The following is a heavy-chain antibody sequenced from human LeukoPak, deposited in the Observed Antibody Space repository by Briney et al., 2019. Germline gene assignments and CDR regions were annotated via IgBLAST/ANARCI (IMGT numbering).Heavy chain of an antibody. V-gene: IGHV4-59*01. CDR2: IYYSGYT. CDR1: GGSISSYY. J-gene: IGHJ6*03. D-gene: IGHD3-10*01. Sequence: SSETLSLTCTVSGGSISSYYWSWIRQPPGKGLEWIGCIYYSGYTNYKSSLKSRVTISVDTSKNQFSLKLSSVTAADTAVYYCARTTMVRGTYYMDVWGKGTTVTVSS. CDR3: ARTTMVRGTYYMDV.